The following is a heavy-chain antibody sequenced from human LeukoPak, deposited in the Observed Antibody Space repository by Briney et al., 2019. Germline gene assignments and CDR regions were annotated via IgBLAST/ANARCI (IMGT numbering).Heavy chain of an antibody. J-gene: IGHJ6*02. CDR1: GGSISSGDYY. V-gene: IGHV4-30-4*01. Sequence: TSETLSLTCTVSGGSISSGDYYWSWIRQPPGKGLEWIGYIYHSGSTYYNPSLKSRVTISVDKSKNQFSLKLSSVTAADTAVYYCARVIAVAGTSPGSGYYYGMDVWGQGTTVTVSS. CDR3: ARVIAVAGTSPGSGYYYGMDV. CDR2: IYHSGST. D-gene: IGHD6-19*01.